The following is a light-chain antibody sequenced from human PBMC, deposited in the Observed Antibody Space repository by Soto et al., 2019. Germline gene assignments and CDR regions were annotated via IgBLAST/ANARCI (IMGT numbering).Light chain of an antibody. V-gene: IGLV2-14*01. CDR3: SSDISMIVRV. CDR1: SSDVGGYDF. J-gene: IGLJ3*02. Sequence: QSALTQPASVSGSPGQSITISCTGTSSDVGGYDFVSWYQHHPGKAPRLIIYQVSNRPSGVSNRFSGSKSGNTASLTISGLQPEDEADYYCSSDISMIVRVFGGGTKLTVL. CDR2: QVS.